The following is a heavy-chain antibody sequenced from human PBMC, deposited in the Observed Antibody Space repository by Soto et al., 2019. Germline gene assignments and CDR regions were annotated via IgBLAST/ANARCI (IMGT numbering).Heavy chain of an antibody. Sequence: EVQLLESGGGLVQPGGSLRLSCAASGLTFSSYAMSWVRQAPGKGLEWVSAISGSGGSTYYADSVKGRFTISRDNSKNTLYLQMNSLRAEETAVYYCAGRIAVAGTLAYWGQGTLVTVSS. J-gene: IGHJ4*02. V-gene: IGHV3-23*01. CDR2: ISGSGGST. CDR3: AGRIAVAGTLAY. CDR1: GLTFSSYA. D-gene: IGHD6-19*01.